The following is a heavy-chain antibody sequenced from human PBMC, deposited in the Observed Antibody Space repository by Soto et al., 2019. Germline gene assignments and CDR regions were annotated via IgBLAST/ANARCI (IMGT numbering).Heavy chain of an antibody. CDR1: GFSFSDFA. J-gene: IGHJ4*02. CDR2: IRDSGRTT. V-gene: IGHV3-23*01. Sequence: VQLLESGGGVVQPGRSLRLSCAASGFSFSDFAMNWVRQAPGKGLEWVSSIRDSGRTTYVADSVKGRFTISRDNSKKMVVLKMKRLRDEDTDVYYCAKDDTSSGSFDYWGQGTLVTVSS. D-gene: IGHD3-22*01. CDR3: AKDDTSSGSFDY.